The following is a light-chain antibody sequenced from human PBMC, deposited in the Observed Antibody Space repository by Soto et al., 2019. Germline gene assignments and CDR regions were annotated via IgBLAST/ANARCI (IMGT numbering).Light chain of an antibody. CDR3: QVYGSSPKT. V-gene: IGKV3-20*01. J-gene: IGKJ1*01. CDR2: GVS. Sequence: IGLTQSPGTLSLSPGEGATLSCRASQPVNSGYLAWYQQKPGQAPRLLMYGVSTRDTGIPDRFSGSGAGTDFTLTISRLEPGDFAVYYCQVYGSSPKTFGQGTKVEF. CDR1: QPVNSGY.